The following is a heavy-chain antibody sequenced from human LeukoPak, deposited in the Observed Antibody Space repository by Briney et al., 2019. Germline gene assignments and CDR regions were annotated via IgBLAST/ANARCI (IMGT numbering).Heavy chain of an antibody. CDR3: ARARASDDYYYGMDV. J-gene: IGHJ6*02. CDR2: IYSGGST. CDR1: GFTVSSNY. V-gene: IGHV3-66*01. Sequence: PGGSLRLSCAASGFTVSSNYMSWVRQAPGKGLEWVSVIYSGGSTYYADSVKGRFTTSRDNSKNTLYLQMNSLRAEDTAVYYCARARASDDYYYGMDVWGQGTTVTVSS.